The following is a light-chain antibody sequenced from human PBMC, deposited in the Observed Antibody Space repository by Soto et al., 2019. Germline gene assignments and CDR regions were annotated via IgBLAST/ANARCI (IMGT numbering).Light chain of an antibody. J-gene: IGLJ1*01. CDR2: DVT. CDR3: SSYTSSTTFV. V-gene: IGLV2-14*03. CDR1: SSDIGGYNY. Sequence: QSVLPQPASVSGSPGQSITISCSGTSSDIGGYNYVSWYQQHPGKAPKLLISDVTNRPSGVSNRFSGSKSANTASLTISGLQAEDEAEYYCSSYTSSTTFVFGPGTKVTVL.